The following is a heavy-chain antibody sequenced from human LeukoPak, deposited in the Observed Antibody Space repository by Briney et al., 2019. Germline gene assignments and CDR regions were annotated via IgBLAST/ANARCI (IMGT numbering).Heavy chain of an antibody. CDR1: GYTLTELS. J-gene: IGHJ6*02. CDR2: FDPEDGET. Sequence: SVKVFCKVSGYTLTELSMHWVRQAPGKGLEWMGGFDPEDGETIYAQKFQGRVTMTEDTSTDTAYMELSSLRSEDTAVYYCARGYCSGGSCYSLMGYYGMDVWGQGTTATVSS. D-gene: IGHD2-15*01. V-gene: IGHV1-24*01. CDR3: ARGYCSGGSCYSLMGYYGMDV.